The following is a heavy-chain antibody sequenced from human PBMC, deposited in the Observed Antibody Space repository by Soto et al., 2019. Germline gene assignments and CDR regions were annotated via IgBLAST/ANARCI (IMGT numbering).Heavy chain of an antibody. CDR2: ISHRGTA. J-gene: IGHJ4*02. V-gene: IGHV4-30-4*01. CDR3: ARGYYDVLTGFYVRYFDY. Sequence: QVQLQESGPGLVKPSQTLSLSCFVSGGSFRSDDYFWSWIRQPPGKALEWMGYISHRGTAYYNPSLKSRLAMSIDTSKKQFSLRLRSVTAADTATYYCARGYYDVLTGFYVRYFDYWGRGTRVTVSS. CDR1: GGSFRSDDYF. D-gene: IGHD3-9*01.